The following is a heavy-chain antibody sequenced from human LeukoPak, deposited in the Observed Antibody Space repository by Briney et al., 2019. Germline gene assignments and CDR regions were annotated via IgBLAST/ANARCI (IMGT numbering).Heavy chain of an antibody. Sequence: PSETLSLTCAVYGGSFSGYYWSWIRQPPGKGLEWIGEINHSGSTNYNPSLKSRVTISVDTPKNQFSLKLSSVTAADTAVYYCASPSGYDSSGYYGFDYWGQGTLVTVS. CDR1: GGSFSGYY. D-gene: IGHD3-22*01. V-gene: IGHV4-34*01. CDR3: ASPSGYDSSGYYGFDY. CDR2: INHSGST. J-gene: IGHJ4*02.